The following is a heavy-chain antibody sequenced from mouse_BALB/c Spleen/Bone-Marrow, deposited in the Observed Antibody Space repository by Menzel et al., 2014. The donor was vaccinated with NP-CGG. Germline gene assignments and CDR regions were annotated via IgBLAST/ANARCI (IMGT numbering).Heavy chain of an antibody. CDR3: ARINGYDY. CDR2: MDPNTGRT. Sequence: QVQLQQSGAELVKPGASVKLSCKASGCTFTSYWMHWVRQRPGQGLEWIGEMDPNTGRTDYNKKFKSQVSLTVDKSSSTAYMHLSSLTSEDSAVYYCARINGYDYWGQGTTLTVSS. V-gene: IGHV1S81*02. D-gene: IGHD2-2*01. CDR1: GCTFTSYW. J-gene: IGHJ2*01.